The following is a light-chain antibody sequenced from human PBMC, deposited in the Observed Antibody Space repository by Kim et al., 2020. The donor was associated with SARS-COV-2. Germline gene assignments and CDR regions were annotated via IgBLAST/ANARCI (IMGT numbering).Light chain of an antibody. V-gene: IGKV3-20*01. CDR2: ATS. J-gene: IGKJ3*01. CDR1: QSVSSNH. CDR3: QQYGTTPLVS. Sequence: EIVLTQSPGTLSLSPGEGATLSCRASQSVSSNHLAWYQHKPGQAPRVLIYATSDRAAGIPDRFSGRGSGTDFTLTIRRLEPEDFAVYYCQQYGTTPLVSFGPGTKVDIK.